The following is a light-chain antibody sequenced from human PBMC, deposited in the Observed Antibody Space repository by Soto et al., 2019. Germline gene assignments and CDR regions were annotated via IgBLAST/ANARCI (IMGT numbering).Light chain of an antibody. CDR3: QQYNPYSPWT. Sequence: DIQMTQSPSTLSASVGDRVTITCRASQSITGWLAWFQQKPGKAPKLLISKASRLESGVSSRFSGSGSGTEFTLSISGLQPDDFATYYCQQYNPYSPWTFGQGTKVDIK. J-gene: IGKJ1*01. CDR1: QSITGW. V-gene: IGKV1-5*03. CDR2: KAS.